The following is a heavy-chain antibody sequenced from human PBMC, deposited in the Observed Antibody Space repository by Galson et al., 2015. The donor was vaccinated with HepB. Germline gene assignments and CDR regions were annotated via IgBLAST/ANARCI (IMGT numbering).Heavy chain of an antibody. D-gene: IGHD2-21*02. CDR1: GGTFSSYA. J-gene: IGHJ6*02. V-gene: IGHV1-69*06. Sequence: SVKVSCKASGGTFSSYAISWVRQAPGQGLEWKGGIIPIFGTANYAQKFQGRVTITADKSTSTAYMELSSLRSEDTAVYYCARDLGSGVVTAIWPYYYYGMDVWGQGTTVTDSS. CDR2: IIPIFGTA. CDR3: ARDLGSGVVTAIWPYYYYGMDV.